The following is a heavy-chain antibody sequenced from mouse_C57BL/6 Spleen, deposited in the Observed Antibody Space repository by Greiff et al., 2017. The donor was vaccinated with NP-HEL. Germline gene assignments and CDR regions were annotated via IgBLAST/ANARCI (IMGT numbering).Heavy chain of an antibody. V-gene: IGHV1-82*01. D-gene: IGHD1-1*01. CDR2: IYPGDGDT. CDR3: ARWYYGSSYDYFDY. Sequence: VKLMESGPELVKPGASVKISCKASGYAFSSSWMNWVKQRPGKGLEWIGRIYPGDGDTNYNGKFKGKATLTADKSSSTAYMQLSSLTSEDSAVYFCARWYYGSSYDYFDYWGQGTTLTVSS. CDR1: GYAFSSSW. J-gene: IGHJ2*01.